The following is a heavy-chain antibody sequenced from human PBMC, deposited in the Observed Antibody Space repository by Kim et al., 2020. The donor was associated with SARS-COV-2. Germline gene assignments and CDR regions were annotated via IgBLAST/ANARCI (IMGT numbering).Heavy chain of an antibody. D-gene: IGHD4-17*01. CDR3: ARDLRPIYGDYLFISETYYYYYGMDV. Sequence: ASVKVSCKASGYTFTSYGISWVRQAPGQGLEWMGWISAYNGNTNYAQKLQGRVTMTTDTSTSTAYMELRSLRSDDTAVYYCARDLRPIYGDYLFISETYYYYYGMDVWGQGTTVTVSS. CDR2: ISAYNGNT. V-gene: IGHV1-18*04. J-gene: IGHJ6*02. CDR1: GYTFTSYG.